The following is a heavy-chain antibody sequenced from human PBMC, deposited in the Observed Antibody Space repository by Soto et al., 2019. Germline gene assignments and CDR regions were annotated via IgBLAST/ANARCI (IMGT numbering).Heavy chain of an antibody. CDR3: ARGVRRGITVFGVVIRSHNWFDP. D-gene: IGHD3-3*01. V-gene: IGHV1-2*02. CDR2: INPNSGGT. Sequence: ASVKVSCKASGYTFTGYYMHWVRQAPGQGLEWMGWINPNSGGTNYAQKFQGRVTMTRDTSISTAYMELSRLRSDDTAVYYCARGVRRGITVFGVVIRSHNWFDPWGEGTLVTVSS. J-gene: IGHJ5*02. CDR1: GYTFTGYY.